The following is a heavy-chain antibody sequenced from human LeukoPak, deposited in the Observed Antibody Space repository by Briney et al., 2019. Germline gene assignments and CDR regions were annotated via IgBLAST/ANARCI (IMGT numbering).Heavy chain of an antibody. Sequence: GGSLRLSCTASGFTSGDYAMSWFRQAPGKGLEWGGFIRGKAYGGTTEYATSVKGRFTISRDDSKSIAYLQMNSLKTEDTAVYYCTRVRRYFDWQGEGYYFDYWGQGTLVTVSS. CDR2: IRGKAYGGTT. CDR3: TRVRRYFDWQGEGYYFDY. V-gene: IGHV3-49*03. J-gene: IGHJ4*02. D-gene: IGHD3-9*01. CDR1: GFTSGDYA.